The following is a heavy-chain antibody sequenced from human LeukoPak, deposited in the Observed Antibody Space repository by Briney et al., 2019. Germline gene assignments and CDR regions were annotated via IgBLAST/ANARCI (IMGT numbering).Heavy chain of an antibody. CDR1: GYTFTGYY. CDR3: ARRKDGGNSGAFDP. J-gene: IGHJ5*02. V-gene: IGHV1-2*02. CDR2: INPNSGGT. Sequence: ASVKVSCKASGYTFTGYYIHWVRQAPGQGLEWMAWINPNSGGTNYAQKFQGRVTLTRDTSISTAYMELSSLRSDDTALYYCARRKDGGNSGAFDPWGQGALVTVSS. D-gene: IGHD4-23*01.